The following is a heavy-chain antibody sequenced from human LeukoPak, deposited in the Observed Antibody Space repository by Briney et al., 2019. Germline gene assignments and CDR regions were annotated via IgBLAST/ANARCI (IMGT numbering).Heavy chain of an antibody. V-gene: IGHV3-48*03. CDR3: AKDRSAYYGSGSLGTFTI. J-gene: IGHJ3*02. CDR2: ISSSGSTI. CDR1: GFTFSSYE. D-gene: IGHD3-10*01. Sequence: GGSLRLSCAASGFTFSSYEMNWVRQAPGKGLEWVSYISSSGSTIYYADSVKGRFTISRDNFKNTLYLQMNSLRAEDTAVFYCAKDRSAYYGSGSLGTFTIWGQGTMVTVSS.